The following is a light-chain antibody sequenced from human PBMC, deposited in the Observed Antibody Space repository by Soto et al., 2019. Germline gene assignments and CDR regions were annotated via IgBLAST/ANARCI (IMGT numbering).Light chain of an antibody. Sequence: QSVLTQPPSASGSPGQSVTISCTGTSSNVGGYNYVSWYQQHPGKAPKLMISEVSKRPSGVPDRFSGSKSGNTASLTVSGLQAEDEADYYCPSYAGTHYVFGTGTKVTVL. CDR3: PSYAGTHYV. CDR1: SSNVGGYNY. CDR2: EVS. J-gene: IGLJ1*01. V-gene: IGLV2-8*01.